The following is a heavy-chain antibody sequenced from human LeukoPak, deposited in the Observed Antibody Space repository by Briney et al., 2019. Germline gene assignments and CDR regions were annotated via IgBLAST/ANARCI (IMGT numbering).Heavy chain of an antibody. CDR1: GFTFSSYA. D-gene: IGHD1-26*01. CDR3: ASLGATTAYFDY. CDR2: ISYDGSNK. J-gene: IGHJ4*02. Sequence: GRSLRLSCAASGFTFSSYAMHWVRQAPGKGLEWVAVISYDGSNKYYADSVKGRFTISRDNSKNTLYLQMNSLRAEGTAVYYCASLGATTAYFDYWGQGTLVTVSS. V-gene: IGHV3-30-3*01.